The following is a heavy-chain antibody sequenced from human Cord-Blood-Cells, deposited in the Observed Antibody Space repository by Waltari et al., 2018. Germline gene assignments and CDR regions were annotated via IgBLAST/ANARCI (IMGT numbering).Heavy chain of an antibody. Sequence: QVQLVQSGAEVKKPGASVKVSCKASGYTFTGYYMHWVRQAPGQGFEWLGRINPNSGGTNYAQKFQGRVTMTRDTSISTAYMELSRLRSDDTAVYYCARDGYSSGWYWFDPWGQGTLVTVSS. D-gene: IGHD6-19*01. J-gene: IGHJ5*02. V-gene: IGHV1-2*06. CDR2: INPNSGGT. CDR1: GYTFTGYY. CDR3: ARDGYSSGWYWFDP.